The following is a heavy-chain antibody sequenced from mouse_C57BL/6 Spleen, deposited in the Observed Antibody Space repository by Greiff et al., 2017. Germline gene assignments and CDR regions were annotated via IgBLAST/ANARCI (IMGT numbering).Heavy chain of an antibody. Sequence: VQLQQSGAELVRPGASVTLSCKASGYTFTDYEMHWVKQTPVHGLEWIGAIDPETGGTAYNQKFKGKAILTADKSSSTAYMELRSLTSEVSAVYYCTRLVTTGFAYWGQGTLVTVSA. J-gene: IGHJ3*01. CDR2: IDPETGGT. CDR1: GYTFTDYE. V-gene: IGHV1-15*01. D-gene: IGHD2-2*01. CDR3: TRLVTTGFAY.